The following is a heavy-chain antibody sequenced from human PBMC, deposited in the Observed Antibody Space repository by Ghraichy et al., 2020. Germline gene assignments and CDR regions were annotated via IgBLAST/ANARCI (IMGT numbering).Heavy chain of an antibody. CDR2: ISGLGEST. D-gene: IGHD3-16*01. CDR1: GFTFSNFA. CDR3: ATKGDSRSCFDP. J-gene: IGHJ5*02. V-gene: IGHV3-23*01. Sequence: GGSLRLSCATSGFTFSNFAVSWVRQVPGKGLEWVSTISGLGESTYYADSVKGRFTISRDSSQNTVYLQMNSLRADDTAIYYCATKGDSRSCFDPWGQGTLVTVSS.